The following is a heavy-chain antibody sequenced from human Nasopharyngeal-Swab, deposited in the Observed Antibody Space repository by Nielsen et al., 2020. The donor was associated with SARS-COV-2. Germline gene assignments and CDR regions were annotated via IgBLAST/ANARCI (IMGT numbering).Heavy chain of an antibody. CDR1: GFTFSSYW. CDR3: ARDLPAMTTVTTSDI. V-gene: IGHV3-33*08. J-gene: IGHJ3*02. D-gene: IGHD4-17*01. Sequence: GESLKISCAASGFTFSSYWMSWVRQAPGKGLEWVAVIWYDGSNKYYADSVKGRFTISRDNSKNTLYLQMNSLRAEDTAVYYCARDLPAMTTVTTSDIWGQGTMVTVSS. CDR2: IWYDGSNK.